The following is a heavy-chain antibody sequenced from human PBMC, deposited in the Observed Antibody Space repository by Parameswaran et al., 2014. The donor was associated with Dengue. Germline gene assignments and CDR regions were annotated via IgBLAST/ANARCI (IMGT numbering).Heavy chain of an antibody. Sequence: ASETLSLTCTVSGGSISSYYWSWIRQPAGKGLEWIGRIYTSGSTNYNPSLKSRVTMSVDTSKNQFSLKLSSVTAADTAVYYCARDLYDILTGYPYYFDYWGQGTLVTVSS. CDR3: ARDLYDILTGYPYYFDY. V-gene: IGHV4-4*07. CDR1: GGSISSYY. J-gene: IGHJ4*02. D-gene: IGHD3-9*01. CDR2: IYTSGST.